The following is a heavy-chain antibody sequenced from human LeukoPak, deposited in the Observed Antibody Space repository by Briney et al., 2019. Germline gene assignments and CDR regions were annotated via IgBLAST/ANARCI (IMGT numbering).Heavy chain of an antibody. Sequence: GGSLRLSCAASGFTFSNAWMSWVRQAPGKGLEWVGRIKSKTDGGTTDYAAPVKGRFTISRDDSKNTLYLQMNSLKTEDTAVYYCTTPLLWFGESPLAQDHWGQGNLVTVSS. D-gene: IGHD3-10*01. V-gene: IGHV3-15*01. J-gene: IGHJ4*02. CDR2: IKSKTDGGTT. CDR1: GFTFSNAW. CDR3: TTPLLWFGESPLAQDH.